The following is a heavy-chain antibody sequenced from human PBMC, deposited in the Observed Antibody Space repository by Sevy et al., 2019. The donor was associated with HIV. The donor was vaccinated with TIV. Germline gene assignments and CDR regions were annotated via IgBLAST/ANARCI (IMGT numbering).Heavy chain of an antibody. CDR3: ARDFSGRAFDY. CDR2: IWYDGRDK. D-gene: IGHD2-15*01. V-gene: IGHV3-33*01. CDR1: GFTFSSYG. J-gene: IGHJ4*02. Sequence: GGSLRLSCAASGFTFSSYGMHWVRQAPGKGLEWLTIIWYDGRDKYYADSVKGRFTISRENSRNTLYLQMNCLRAEDTAVYYCARDFSGRAFDYWGQGTLVTVSS.